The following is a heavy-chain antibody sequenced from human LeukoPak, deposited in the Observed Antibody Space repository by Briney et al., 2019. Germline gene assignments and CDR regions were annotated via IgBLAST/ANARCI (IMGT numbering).Heavy chain of an antibody. CDR2: ISAYNGNT. D-gene: IGHD6-13*01. Sequence: ASVKVSCKASGYTFTSYGISWVRQAPGQGLEWMGWISAYNGNTNYAQKLQGRVTMTTDTSTSTAYMELRSLRSDDTAVYYCARENSKWGIAAAADRAYYYYGMDVWGQGTTVTVSS. V-gene: IGHV1-18*01. CDR1: GYTFTSYG. CDR3: ARENSKWGIAAAADRAYYYYGMDV. J-gene: IGHJ6*02.